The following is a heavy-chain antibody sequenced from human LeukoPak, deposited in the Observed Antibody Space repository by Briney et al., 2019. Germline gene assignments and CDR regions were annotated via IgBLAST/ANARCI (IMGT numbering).Heavy chain of an antibody. D-gene: IGHD3-10*01. CDR2: INHSGST. CDR1: GGSFSGYY. Sequence: KTSETLSLTCAVYGGSFSGYYWSWIRQPPGKGLEWIGEINHSGSTNYNPSLKSRVTISVDTSKNQFSLKLSSVTAADTAVYYCARDPRLWFGELLGNWFDPWGQGTLVTVSS. J-gene: IGHJ5*02. V-gene: IGHV4-34*01. CDR3: ARDPRLWFGELLGNWFDP.